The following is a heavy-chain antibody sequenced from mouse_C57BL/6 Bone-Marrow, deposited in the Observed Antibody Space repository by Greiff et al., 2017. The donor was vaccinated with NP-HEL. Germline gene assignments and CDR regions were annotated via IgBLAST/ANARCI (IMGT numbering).Heavy chain of an antibody. D-gene: IGHD2-12*01. CDR1: GFTFSSYG. Sequence: EVKLMESGGDLVKPGGSLKLSCAASGFTFSSYGMSWVRQTPDKRLEWVATISSGGSYTYYPDSVKGRFTISRDNAKNTLYLQMSSLKSEDTAMYYCARLRLGYAMDYWGQGTSVTVSS. J-gene: IGHJ4*01. CDR3: ARLRLGYAMDY. V-gene: IGHV5-6*01. CDR2: ISSGGSYT.